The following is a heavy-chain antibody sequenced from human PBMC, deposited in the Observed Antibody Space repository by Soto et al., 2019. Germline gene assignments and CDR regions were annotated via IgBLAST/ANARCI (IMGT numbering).Heavy chain of an antibody. D-gene: IGHD1-1*01. CDR1: GFTFSSFG. CDR2: ISFDGSNK. J-gene: IGHJ6*02. V-gene: IGHV3-30*18. Sequence: QVQLVESGGGVVQPGRSLRLSCAASGFTFSSFGMHWVRQAPGKGLEWVAVISFDGSNKYYADSVKGRFTISRDNSKNTLTRQMNSRKAEDTALYYCAKDTSKYSNNWPAYYGLDVWGQGTTVPFSS. CDR3: AKDTSKYSNNWPAYYGLDV.